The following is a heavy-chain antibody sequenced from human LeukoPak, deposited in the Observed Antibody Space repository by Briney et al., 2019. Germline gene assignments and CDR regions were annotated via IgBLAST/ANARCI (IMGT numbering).Heavy chain of an antibody. D-gene: IGHD2-8*01. Sequence: GGSLRLSCAASGFSFSIYWMSWVRQAPGKGLEWVANIKPDGSEKFYVDSVKGRFTISRDNAKNSLYLQMNSLRAEDTAVYYCARVSCTNGVCYGFDYWGQGTLVTVSS. CDR1: GFSFSIYW. CDR2: IKPDGSEK. J-gene: IGHJ4*02. CDR3: ARVSCTNGVCYGFDY. V-gene: IGHV3-7*01.